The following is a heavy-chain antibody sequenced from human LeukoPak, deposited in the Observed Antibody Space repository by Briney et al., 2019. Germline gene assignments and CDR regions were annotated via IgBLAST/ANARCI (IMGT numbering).Heavy chain of an antibody. CDR3: ARGSMTMIVVAASGPDY. D-gene: IGHD3-22*01. CDR1: VYTFTGYY. CDR2: INPNSGGT. V-gene: IGHV1-2*06. Sequence: ASVTLSCTASVYTFTGYYMNWVRQAPGQGLEWMGRINPNSGGTNHAQKFQCRVTMTRDTSISTAYMELSRLRSDDTAVYYCARGSMTMIVVAASGPDYWGQGTLVTVSS. J-gene: IGHJ4*02.